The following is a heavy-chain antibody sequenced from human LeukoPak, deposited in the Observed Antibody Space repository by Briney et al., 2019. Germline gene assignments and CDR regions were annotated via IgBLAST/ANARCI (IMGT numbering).Heavy chain of an antibody. CDR2: ISAYNGNT. Sequence: ASVKVSCKASGYTFTTYAVHWVRQAPGQRLEWMGWISAYNGNTNYAQKLQGRVTMTTDTSTSTAYMELRSLRSDDTAVYYCARDLAIPSRYPSYWGQGTLVTVSS. CDR3: ARDLAIPSRYPSY. V-gene: IGHV1-18*01. J-gene: IGHJ4*02. D-gene: IGHD2-2*02. CDR1: GYTFTTYA.